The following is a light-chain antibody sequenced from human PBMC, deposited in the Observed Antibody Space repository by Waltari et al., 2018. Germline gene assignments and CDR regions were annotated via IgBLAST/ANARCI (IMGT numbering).Light chain of an antibody. J-gene: IGLJ3*02. CDR2: RSD. Sequence: QSVLTQPPSASGTPGQRVTIPCSGSTSNIGSNVVNWYQQFPGKAPKLLIYRSDQRPSGVPDRFSGSKSGTSASLAISGLQSEDEADYYCAACDDSLHGHWVFGGGTKVTVL. CDR1: TSNIGSNV. CDR3: AACDDSLHGHWV. V-gene: IGLV1-44*01.